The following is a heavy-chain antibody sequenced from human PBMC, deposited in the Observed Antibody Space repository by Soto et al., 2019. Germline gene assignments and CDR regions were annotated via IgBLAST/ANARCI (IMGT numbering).Heavy chain of an antibody. D-gene: IGHD1-26*01. CDR2: FIPILGLA. CDR3: ARPSSHIATSGTFNY. V-gene: IGHV1-69*02. Sequence: QVQLVQSGVEVKKPGSSVKVSCKASGGSFSSHTINWVRQAPGQGLEWVGRFIPILGLANYAQKFQGRVTLTADKCTSTVYMELSSLGSDDSAVYYCARPSSHIATSGTFNYWGQGTPVTVSS. J-gene: IGHJ4*02. CDR1: GGSFSSHT.